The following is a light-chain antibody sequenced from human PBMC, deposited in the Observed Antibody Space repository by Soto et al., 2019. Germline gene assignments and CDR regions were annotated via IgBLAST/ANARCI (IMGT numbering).Light chain of an antibody. V-gene: IGLV1-40*01. CDR1: NSNIGAGYD. Sequence: QSVLTQPPSVSGAPGQRVTISCTGYNSNIGAGYDVHWYQQLPGTAPKLLIYGTSNRPSGVPDRFSASKSGTSASLAITGLQAEDEADYYCQSYDSSLSGWVFGGGTKLTVL. CDR3: QSYDSSLSGWV. J-gene: IGLJ3*02. CDR2: GTS.